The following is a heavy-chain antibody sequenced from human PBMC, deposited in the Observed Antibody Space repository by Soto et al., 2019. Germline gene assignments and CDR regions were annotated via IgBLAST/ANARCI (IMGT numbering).Heavy chain of an antibody. Sequence: ASVKVSCKASGYTLTHYGIKWVRQAPGPRLEWMGWISAYNGNTNYAQKLQGRVTMTTDTSTSTAYMVLRSLRSDDTAVYYCARVLDWFDPWGQGALVTVSS. D-gene: IGHD6-13*01. CDR2: ISAYNGNT. V-gene: IGHV1-18*01. CDR3: ARVLDWFDP. CDR1: GYTLTHYG. J-gene: IGHJ5*02.